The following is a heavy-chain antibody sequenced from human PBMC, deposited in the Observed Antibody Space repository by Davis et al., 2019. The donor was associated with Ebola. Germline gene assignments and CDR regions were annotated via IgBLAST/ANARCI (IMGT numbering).Heavy chain of an antibody. V-gene: IGHV3-30*03. D-gene: IGHD2-15*01. J-gene: IGHJ5*02. Sequence: PGGSLRLSCAASGFTFSSYGMHWVRQAPGKGLEWVAVISYDGSNKYYADSVKGRFTISRDNSKNTLYLQMNSLRAEDTAVYYCARGWDCSGGSCYSDWFDPWGQGTLVTVSS. CDR1: GFTFSSYG. CDR2: ISYDGSNK. CDR3: ARGWDCSGGSCYSDWFDP.